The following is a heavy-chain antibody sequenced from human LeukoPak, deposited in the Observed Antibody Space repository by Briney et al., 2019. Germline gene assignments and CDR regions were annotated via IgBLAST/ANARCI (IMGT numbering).Heavy chain of an antibody. J-gene: IGHJ4*02. CDR3: AKTPEYSSSTSCYYFDY. D-gene: IGHD2-2*01. Sequence: GGSLRLSCAASGFTFSSYAMSWVRQAPGKGLEWVSAISGSGGSTYYADSVKGRFTISRDNSKNTLYLQMNSLRAEDTAVYYCAKTPEYSSSTSCYYFDYWGQGTLVTVSS. CDR1: GFTFSSYA. CDR2: ISGSGGST. V-gene: IGHV3-23*01.